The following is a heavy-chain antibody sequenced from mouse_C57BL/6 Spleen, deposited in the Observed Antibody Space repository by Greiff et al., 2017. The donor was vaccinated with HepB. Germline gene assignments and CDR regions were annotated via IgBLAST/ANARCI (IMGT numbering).Heavy chain of an antibody. CDR2: INPNNGGT. V-gene: IGHV1-22*01. CDR3: ASGYLYWYFDV. J-gene: IGHJ1*03. D-gene: IGHD2-2*01. CDR1: GYTFTDYN. Sequence: EVQLQQSGPELVKPGASVKMSCKASGYTFTDYNMHWVKQSHGKSLEWIGYINPNNGGTSYNQKFKGKATLTVNKSSSTAYMELRSLTSEDSAVYYCASGYLYWYFDVWGTGTTVTVSS.